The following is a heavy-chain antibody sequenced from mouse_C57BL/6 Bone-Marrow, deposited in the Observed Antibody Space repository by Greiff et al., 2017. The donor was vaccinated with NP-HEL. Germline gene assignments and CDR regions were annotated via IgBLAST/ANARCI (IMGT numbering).Heavy chain of an antibody. D-gene: IGHD1-1*01. J-gene: IGHJ1*03. Sequence: VQLQQSGPELVKPGASVKISCKASGYTFTDYYMNWVKQSHGKSLEWIGDINPNNGGTSYNQKFKGKATLTVDKSSSTAYMELRSLTSEDSAVYYCARRIYYYGSSSYWYFDVWGTGTTVTVSS. CDR2: INPNNGGT. CDR1: GYTFTDYY. CDR3: ARRIYYYGSSSYWYFDV. V-gene: IGHV1-26*01.